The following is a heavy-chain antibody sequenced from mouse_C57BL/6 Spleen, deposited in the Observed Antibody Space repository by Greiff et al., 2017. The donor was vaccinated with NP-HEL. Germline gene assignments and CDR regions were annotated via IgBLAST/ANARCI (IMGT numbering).Heavy chain of an antibody. V-gene: IGHV1-69*01. CDR3: ARGATGWYFDV. CDR2: IDPSDSYT. J-gene: IGHJ1*03. Sequence: QVQLQQPGAELVMPGASVKLSCKASGYTFTSYWMHWVKQRPGQGLEWIGEIDPSDSYTNYNQQFKGKSTLTVDKSSCTAYMQLSSLTSEDSAVYYCARGATGWYFDVWGTGTTVTVSS. D-gene: IGHD3-1*01. CDR1: GYTFTSYW.